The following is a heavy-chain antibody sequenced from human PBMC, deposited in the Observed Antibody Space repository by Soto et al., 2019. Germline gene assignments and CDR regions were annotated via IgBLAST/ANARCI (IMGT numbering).Heavy chain of an antibody. CDR3: ARDPLNDYGDPKGGMDV. Sequence: PGQGLEWMGGIIPIFGTANYAQKFQGRVTITADESTSTAYMELSSLRSEDTAVYYCARDPLNDYGDPKGGMDVWGQGTTVTVSS. J-gene: IGHJ6*02. V-gene: IGHV1-69*01. D-gene: IGHD4-17*01. CDR2: IIPIFGTA.